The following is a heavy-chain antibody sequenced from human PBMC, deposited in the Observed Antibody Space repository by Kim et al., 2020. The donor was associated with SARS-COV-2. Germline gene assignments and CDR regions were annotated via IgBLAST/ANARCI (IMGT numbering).Heavy chain of an antibody. CDR3: AKAGGGPGIAVAGINFVVY. D-gene: IGHD6-19*01. J-gene: IGHJ4*02. V-gene: IGHV3-23*01. CDR2: ISGSGGST. CDR1: GFTFSSYA. Sequence: GGSLRLSCAASGFTFSSYAMSWVRQAPGKGLEWVSAISGSGGSTYYADSVKGRFTISRDNSKNTLYLQMNSLRAEDTAVYYCAKAGGGPGIAVAGINFVVYWGQGTLVTVSS.